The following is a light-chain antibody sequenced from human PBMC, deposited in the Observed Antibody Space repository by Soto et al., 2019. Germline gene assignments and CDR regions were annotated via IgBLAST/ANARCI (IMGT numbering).Light chain of an antibody. J-gene: IGKJ1*01. CDR3: LQYGSSPGT. Sequence: EIVLTQSPGTLSLSPGERATLSCRASQSVSSSYLAWYQQKPGQAPRLLIYGASSRATGIPDRFSGSGSGTDFPLTISRLEPEDFAVYYCLQYGSSPGTFGQGTKVEIK. V-gene: IGKV3-20*01. CDR1: QSVSSSY. CDR2: GAS.